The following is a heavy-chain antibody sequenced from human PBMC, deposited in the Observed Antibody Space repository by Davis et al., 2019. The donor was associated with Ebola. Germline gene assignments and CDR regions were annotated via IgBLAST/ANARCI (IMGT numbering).Heavy chain of an antibody. CDR3: ARGVGAGPLFDY. CDR2: INHSGST. D-gene: IGHD3-16*01. V-gene: IGHV4-34*01. Sequence: SETLSLTCAVYGGSFSGYYWSWIRQPPGKGLEWIGEINHSGSTNYNPSLKSRVTISVDTSKNQFSLKLSSVTAADTAVFYCARGVGAGPLFDYWGQGILVTVSS. J-gene: IGHJ4*02. CDR1: GGSFSGYY.